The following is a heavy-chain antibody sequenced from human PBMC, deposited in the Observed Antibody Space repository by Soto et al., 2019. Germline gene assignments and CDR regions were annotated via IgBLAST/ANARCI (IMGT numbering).Heavy chain of an antibody. CDR3: ARGQRALVVVAATVFDY. D-gene: IGHD2-15*01. Sequence: SETLSLTCTVSGGSISSGGYYWSWIRQHPGKGLEWIGYIYYSGSTYYNPSLKSRVTISVDTSKNQFSLKLSSVTAADTAVYYCARGQRALVVVAATVFDYWGQGTXVTVSS. J-gene: IGHJ4*02. CDR2: IYYSGST. CDR1: GGSISSGGYY. V-gene: IGHV4-31*03.